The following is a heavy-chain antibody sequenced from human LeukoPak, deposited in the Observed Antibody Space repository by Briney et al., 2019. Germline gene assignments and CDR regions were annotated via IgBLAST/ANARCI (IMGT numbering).Heavy chain of an antibody. J-gene: IGHJ4*02. Sequence: GASVKVSCKASVYTCTDSFLHWVRQTPGQGLEWMGWINPNTGGTNYVQNFQGRVSMARDTSISTVYMELSSLRSDDAAVYYCARPLTTGWYGAYWGQGSLVTVSS. CDR1: VYTCTDSF. D-gene: IGHD6-19*01. CDR3: ARPLTTGWYGAY. CDR2: INPNTGGT. V-gene: IGHV1-2*02.